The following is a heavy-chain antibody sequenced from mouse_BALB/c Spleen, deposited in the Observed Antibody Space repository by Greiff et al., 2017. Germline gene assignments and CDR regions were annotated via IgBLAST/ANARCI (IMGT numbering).Heavy chain of an antibody. CDR2: ISYSGST. J-gene: IGHJ1*01. Sequence: EVKLMESGPGLVKPSQSLSLTCTVTGYSITSDYAWNWIRQFPGNKLEWMGYISYSGSTSYNPSLKSRISITRDTSKNQFFLQLNSVTTEDTATYYCARHYRNYWYFDVWGAGTTVTVSS. V-gene: IGHV3-2*02. CDR1: GYSITSDYA. D-gene: IGHD2-14*01. CDR3: ARHYRNYWYFDV.